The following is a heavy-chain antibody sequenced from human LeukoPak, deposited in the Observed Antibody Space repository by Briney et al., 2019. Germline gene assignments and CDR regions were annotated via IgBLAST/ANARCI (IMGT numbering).Heavy chain of an antibody. CDR1: GYTFTDYY. V-gene: IGHV1-2*02. CDR2: IGPKNGDT. Sequence: ASVKVSCKASGYTFTDYYIHCVRQAPGQGLEWMGWIGPKNGDTHYAQKFQGRLTMTRDTSITTAFIELSRLTSDDTAVYYCVRDHASSYDYWGQGTLVTVSS. D-gene: IGHD1-26*01. J-gene: IGHJ4*02. CDR3: VRDHASSYDY.